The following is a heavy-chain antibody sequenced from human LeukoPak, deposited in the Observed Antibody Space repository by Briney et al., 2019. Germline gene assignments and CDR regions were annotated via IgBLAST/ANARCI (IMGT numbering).Heavy chain of an antibody. CDR1: GFTFDDYA. CDR2: ISWNSGSI. V-gene: IGHV3-9*01. Sequence: GGSLRLSCAASGFTFDDYAMHWVRQAPGKGLEWVSGISWNSGSIGYADSEKGRFTISRDNAKNSLYLQMNSLRAEDTALYYCAKDTPVDYWGQGTLVTVSS. J-gene: IGHJ4*02. CDR3: AKDTPVDY.